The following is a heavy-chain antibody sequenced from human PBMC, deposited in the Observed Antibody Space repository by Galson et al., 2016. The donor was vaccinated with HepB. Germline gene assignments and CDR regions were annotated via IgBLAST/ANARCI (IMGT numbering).Heavy chain of an antibody. J-gene: IGHJ4*02. CDR3: AKAFLDIAAAGIDY. D-gene: IGHD6-13*01. CDR2: ISSSSSTI. CDR1: GFTFSSYS. V-gene: IGHV3-48*01. Sequence: SLRLSCAASGFTFSSYSMNWVRQAPGKGLEWVSHISSSSSTIYYADSVKGRFTISRDRSKNTLYLQMNSLRAEDTAVYYCAKAFLDIAAAGIDYWGQGTLVTVSS.